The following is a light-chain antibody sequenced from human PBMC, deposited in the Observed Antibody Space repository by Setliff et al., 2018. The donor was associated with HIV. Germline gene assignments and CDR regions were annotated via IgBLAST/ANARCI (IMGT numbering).Light chain of an antibody. Sequence: QSALTQPRSVSGSPGQSVTISCTGTSSDVGGYMYVSWYQQHPGKAPKLMIYDVTKRPSGVPDRFSSSKSGNTASLTISGLQAEDEADYYCCSYAGTYAVVFGGGTKVTGL. CDR2: DVT. CDR1: SSDVGGYMY. CDR3: CSYAGTYAVV. J-gene: IGLJ2*01. V-gene: IGLV2-11*01.